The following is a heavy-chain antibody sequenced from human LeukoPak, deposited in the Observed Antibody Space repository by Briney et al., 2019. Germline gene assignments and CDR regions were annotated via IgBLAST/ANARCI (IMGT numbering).Heavy chain of an antibody. CDR3: ARSQRINAFHI. CDR1: GYTFTSYG. V-gene: IGHV1-46*01. Sequence: GASVKVSCKASGYTFTSYGISWVRQAPGQGLEWMGIIYPSGGSTSYAQKFQGRVTMTRDTSTSTVYMDLSSLRSEDTAVYYCARSQRINAFHIWGQGTMVTVSS. CDR2: IYPSGGST. D-gene: IGHD6-25*01. J-gene: IGHJ3*02.